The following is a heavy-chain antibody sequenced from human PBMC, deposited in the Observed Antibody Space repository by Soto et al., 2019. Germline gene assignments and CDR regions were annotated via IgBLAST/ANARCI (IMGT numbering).Heavy chain of an antibody. CDR3: ARGMGRYFVL. D-gene: IGHD2-8*01. CDR2: ISASGRS. V-gene: IGHV4-4*07. CDR1: GDFISNFY. Sequence: QVQLQESGPGLVQPSETLSLTCTVSGDFISNFYWSWIRQPAGKGLQSLGRISASGRSNYNPTLQRAVATSLDTSNNQFSLRLTSLGAADTAVYFCARGMGRYFVLWGRGTLVTVFS. J-gene: IGHJ2*01.